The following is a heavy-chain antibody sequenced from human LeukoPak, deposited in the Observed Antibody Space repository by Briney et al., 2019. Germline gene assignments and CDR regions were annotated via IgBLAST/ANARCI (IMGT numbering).Heavy chain of an antibody. V-gene: IGHV3-43*01. CDR2: IRWDGGST. D-gene: IGHD6-13*01. Sequence: PGGSLRLSCPASGFTFDDYTMDWVRQPPGKGLEWVSLIRWDGGSTYYADSVKGRFTISRDNSKNSLYLQMNSLRTEDTALYYCAKDCKGIAAACGMDVWGKGTTVTVSS. CDR1: GFTFDDYT. J-gene: IGHJ6*04. CDR3: AKDCKGIAAACGMDV.